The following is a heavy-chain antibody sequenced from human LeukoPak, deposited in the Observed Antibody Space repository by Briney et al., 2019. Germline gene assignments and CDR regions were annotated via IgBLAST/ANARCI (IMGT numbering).Heavy chain of an antibody. Sequence: GASVKVSCKASGYTFTTYAMHWVRQAPGQRFEWMGWINAGNGNTKYSQKFQGRVTITRDTSASTAYMELRSLRSEDTAVYYCAREGSSGWYYFDYWGQGTLVTVSS. V-gene: IGHV1-3*01. CDR2: INAGNGNT. D-gene: IGHD6-19*01. CDR1: GYTFTTYA. CDR3: AREGSSGWYYFDY. J-gene: IGHJ4*02.